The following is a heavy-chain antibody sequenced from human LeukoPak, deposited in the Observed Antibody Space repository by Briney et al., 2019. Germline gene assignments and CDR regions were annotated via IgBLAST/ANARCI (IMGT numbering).Heavy chain of an antibody. CDR1: GGSISSYY. Sequence: PSETLSLTCTVSGGSISSYYWSWIRQPAGKGLEWIGRIYTSGSTNYNPSLKSRVTMSVDTSKNQFSLELSSVTAADTAVYYCARDSPRYCSGGSCYSYMSAFDIWGQGTMVTVSS. CDR3: ARDSPRYCSGGSCYSYMSAFDI. CDR2: IYTSGST. J-gene: IGHJ3*02. V-gene: IGHV4-4*07. D-gene: IGHD2-15*01.